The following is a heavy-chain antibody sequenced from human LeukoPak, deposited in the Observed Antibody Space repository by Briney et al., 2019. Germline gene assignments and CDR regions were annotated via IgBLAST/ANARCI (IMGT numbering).Heavy chain of an antibody. CDR2: IYYSGGT. CDR3: ARFLAVAGQRVDY. CDR1: GGSISSSSYY. D-gene: IGHD6-19*01. J-gene: IGHJ4*02. Sequence: SETLSLTCTVSGGSISSSSYYWGWIRQPPGKGLEWIGSIYYSGGTYYNPSLKSRVTISVDTSKNQFSLKLSSVTAADTAVYYCARFLAVAGQRVDYWGQGTLVTVSS. V-gene: IGHV4-39*01.